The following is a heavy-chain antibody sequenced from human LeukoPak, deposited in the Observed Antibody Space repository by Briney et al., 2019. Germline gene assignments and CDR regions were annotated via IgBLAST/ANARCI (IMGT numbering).Heavy chain of an antibody. D-gene: IGHD6-6*01. CDR1: GFTFSSYS. Sequence: GGSLRLSCAASGFTFSSYSMNWVRQAPGKGLEWVSAISSSSRYIYYADSVKGRFTISRDNAKNSLYLQMNSLRAEDTAVYYCSRDLTTSSTAYFQHWGQGTLVTVSS. CDR3: SRDLTTSSTAYFQH. J-gene: IGHJ1*01. CDR2: ISSSSRYI. V-gene: IGHV3-21*01.